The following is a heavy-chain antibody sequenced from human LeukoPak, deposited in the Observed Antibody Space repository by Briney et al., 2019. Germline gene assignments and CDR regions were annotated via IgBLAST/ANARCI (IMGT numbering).Heavy chain of an antibody. J-gene: IGHJ4*02. Sequence: GGSLRLSCAGSGFTFSSFWMNWVRQAPGKGLEWVATINQDGSEKYYLDNVKGRFTISRDNAKKSLYLQMNSLSPEDAALYYCAKSGTYFDLDYWGQGALVTVS. CDR1: GFTFSSFW. CDR2: INQDGSEK. CDR3: AKSGTYFDLDY. V-gene: IGHV3-7*01. D-gene: IGHD1-26*01.